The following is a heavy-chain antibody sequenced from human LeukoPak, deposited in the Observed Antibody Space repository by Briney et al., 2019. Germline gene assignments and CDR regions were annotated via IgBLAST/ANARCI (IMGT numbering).Heavy chain of an antibody. CDR3: ANNTTHSSPGFDP. Sequence: LSGGSLRLTCAASGFTFSSYAMSWVRQAPGKGLEWVSGISGRGGSTYYADSVKGRFTISRDSSKNTLYLQMNSLRAEDTAIYYCANNTTHSSPGFDPWGQGTLVTVSS. CDR1: GFTFSSYA. D-gene: IGHD1-1*01. CDR2: ISGRGGST. V-gene: IGHV3-23*01. J-gene: IGHJ5*02.